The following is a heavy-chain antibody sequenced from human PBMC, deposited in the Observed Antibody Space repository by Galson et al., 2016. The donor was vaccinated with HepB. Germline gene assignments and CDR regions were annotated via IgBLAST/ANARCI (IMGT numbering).Heavy chain of an antibody. CDR2: ISYDGSKK. CDR3: AKVVELSLLDIFLDP. J-gene: IGHJ5*02. Sequence: LRLSFAASGFAFSTFAMHWVRQAPGKGLEWVALISYDGSKKYYGDSVKGRFTISRDNSKNTVYLQMNNLRVEDTAVYYCAKVVELSLLDIFLDPWGQGTLVTGFS. V-gene: IGHV3-30*18. CDR1: GFAFSTFA. D-gene: IGHD3-16*02.